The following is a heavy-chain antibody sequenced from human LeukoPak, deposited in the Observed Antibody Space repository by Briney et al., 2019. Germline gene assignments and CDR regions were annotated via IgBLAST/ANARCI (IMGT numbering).Heavy chain of an antibody. Sequence: SETLSLTCTVSGDSMTSSNHYWVWIRQPPGKGLEWIGSIYYGGGTYYNPSLKSRVTISQDASKNQFSLKVNTVTAADTAVYHCARRSHCTGDSCYPVWGQGTTVTVSS. CDR3: ARRSHCTGDSCYPV. V-gene: IGHV4-39*01. CDR1: GDSMTSSNHY. CDR2: IYYGGGT. D-gene: IGHD2-15*01. J-gene: IGHJ6*02.